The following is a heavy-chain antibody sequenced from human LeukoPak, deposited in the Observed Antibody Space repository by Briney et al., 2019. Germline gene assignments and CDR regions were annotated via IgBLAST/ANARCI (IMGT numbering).Heavy chain of an antibody. J-gene: IGHJ4*02. Sequence: PSETLSLTCAVSGVSIGSGGYWSWVRQPPGKGLEWIGQIFYIGSAHYNPSFESRVIMSIDNSRNQLSLRLNSVTAADTAVYYCARHGSYSLAFWGQGALVTVSS. CDR2: IFYIGSA. D-gene: IGHD2-15*01. V-gene: IGHV4-4*02. CDR3: ARHGSYSLAF. CDR1: GVSIGSGGY.